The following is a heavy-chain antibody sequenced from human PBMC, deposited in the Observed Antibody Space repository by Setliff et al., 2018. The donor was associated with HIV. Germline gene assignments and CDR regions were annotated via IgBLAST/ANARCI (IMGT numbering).Heavy chain of an antibody. D-gene: IGHD3-10*01. Sequence: GGSLRLSCAASGFTFSNYGMNWVRQAPGKGLEWVSYISDSGTTIYYADFVRGRFTISRDNAKNSLFLQMNSLRADDTAVYYCARRETGVLYFGTFYYNCMDVWGQGTTVTVSS. V-gene: IGHV3-48*03. CDR1: GFTFSNYG. CDR2: ISDSGTTI. CDR3: ARRETGVLYFGTFYYNCMDV. J-gene: IGHJ6*02.